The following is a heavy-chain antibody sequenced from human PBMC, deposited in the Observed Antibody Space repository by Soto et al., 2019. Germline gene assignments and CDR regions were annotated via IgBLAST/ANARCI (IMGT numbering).Heavy chain of an antibody. CDR1: GFTSSSYW. V-gene: IGHV3-7*01. CDR3: ARVSVGVVRGIIRHYYYYMDV. CDR2: MKQDGSEK. D-gene: IGHD3-10*01. J-gene: IGHJ6*03. Sequence: GGSLRLSCAASGFTSSSYWMTWVRQAPGKGLEWVANMKQDGSEKFYVDSVKGRFTISSDNAKNSLYLQMNSLRAEDTAVYYCARVSVGVVRGIIRHYYYYMDVWGKGTTVTVSS.